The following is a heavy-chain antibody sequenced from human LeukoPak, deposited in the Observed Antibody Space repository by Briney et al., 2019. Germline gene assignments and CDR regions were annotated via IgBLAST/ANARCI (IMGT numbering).Heavy chain of an antibody. CDR2: ISGSSSTI. CDR1: GFTFSSYE. D-gene: IGHD6-13*01. J-gene: IGHJ4*02. Sequence: QPGGSLRLSCAASGFTFSSYEMNWVRQAPGEGLEWLSYISGSSSTIYYADSVKGRFTISRDNAKNSLYLQMNSLRDEDTALYNCARDHYSRNDYWGQGTPVTVSS. V-gene: IGHV3-48*03. CDR3: ARDHYSRNDY.